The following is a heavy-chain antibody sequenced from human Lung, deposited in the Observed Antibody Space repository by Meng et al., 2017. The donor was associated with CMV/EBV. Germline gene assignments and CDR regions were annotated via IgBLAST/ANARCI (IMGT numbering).Heavy chain of an antibody. CDR1: GYTFSSYG. CDR3: VRDWECIARSDFFDI. D-gene: IGHD3-3*01. J-gene: IGHJ4*02. Sequence: ASVXVSXXASGYTFSSYGISWVRQAPGQGLEWMGWVSGCDGETNYAQEIEGRVTMTTDTSTSTVYMELRSLRSDDTAVYYCVRDWECIARSDFFDIWGQGTLVTVSS. V-gene: IGHV1-18*01. CDR2: VSGCDGET.